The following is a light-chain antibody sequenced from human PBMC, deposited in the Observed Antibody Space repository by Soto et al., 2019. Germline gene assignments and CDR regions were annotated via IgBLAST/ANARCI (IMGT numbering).Light chain of an antibody. CDR3: GTWDSSLSYYV. J-gene: IGLJ1*01. CDR1: SSNVGNNF. Sequence: QSVLTQPPSVSAAPGQKVTISCSGSSSNVGNNFVSWYQHLPGTAPRLLMSENNKRPSGIPDRLSGSKSSTSATLDITGLQTGDEADYYCGTWDSSLSYYVFGTGTKVTVL. V-gene: IGLV1-51*01. CDR2: ENN.